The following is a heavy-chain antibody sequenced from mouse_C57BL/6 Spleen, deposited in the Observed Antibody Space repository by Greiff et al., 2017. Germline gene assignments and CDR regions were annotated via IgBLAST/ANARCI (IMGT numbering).Heavy chain of an antibody. V-gene: IGHV5-6*01. Sequence: EVKVVESGGDLVKPGGSLKLSCAASGFTFSSYGMSWVRQTPDKRLEWVATISSGGSYTYYPDSVKGRFTISRDNAKNTLYLQMSSLKSEDTAMYYCARHDGNYLYAMDYWGQGTSVTVSS. CDR3: ARHDGNYLYAMDY. CDR1: GFTFSSYG. J-gene: IGHJ4*01. D-gene: IGHD2-1*01. CDR2: ISSGGSYT.